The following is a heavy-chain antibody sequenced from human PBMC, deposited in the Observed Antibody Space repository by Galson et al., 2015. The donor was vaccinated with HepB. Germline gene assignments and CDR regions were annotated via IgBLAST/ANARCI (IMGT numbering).Heavy chain of an antibody. V-gene: IGHV3-74*03. CDR2: IKTDGTYT. D-gene: IGHD2-21*01. J-gene: IGHJ6*02. CDR3: VNSRIVRGYYYGMDA. CDR1: GFSFSDFW. Sequence: SLRLSCAASGFSFSDFWMSWVRQAPGKGLEWVSRIKTDGTYTTYADSVKGRFTISRDNARNTLYLQMSNLRVEDTAVYYCVNSRIVRGYYYGMDAWGQGTTVTVSS.